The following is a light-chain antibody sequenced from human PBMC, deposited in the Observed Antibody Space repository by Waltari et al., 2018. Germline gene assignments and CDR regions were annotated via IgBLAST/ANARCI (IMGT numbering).Light chain of an antibody. J-gene: IGKJ2*01. V-gene: IGKV3-15*01. Sequence: EIVMTQSPATLSVSPGERATLSCRASQSVSSSLAWYQQKPGQTPRLLIYGASTRATGIPARFIGSGSGTEFTLTISSLQSEDFAVYYCQQYNNWYTFGQGTKLEIK. CDR3: QQYNNWYT. CDR1: QSVSSS. CDR2: GAS.